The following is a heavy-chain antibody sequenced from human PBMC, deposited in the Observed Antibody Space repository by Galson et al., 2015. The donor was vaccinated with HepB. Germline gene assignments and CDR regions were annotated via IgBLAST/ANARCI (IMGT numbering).Heavy chain of an antibody. J-gene: IGHJ4*02. CDR2: INSDGSTA. CDR1: GFTFSSSR. CDR3: ARLDFWSGDLNY. V-gene: IGHV3-74*01. D-gene: IGHD3-3*01. Sequence: SLRLSCAASGFTFSSSRMHWVRQAPGKGLVWVSRINSDGSTASSADSVKGRFTISRDNAKNTLYLQINSLRAEDTAVYYCARLDFWSGDLNYWGQGTLVTVSS.